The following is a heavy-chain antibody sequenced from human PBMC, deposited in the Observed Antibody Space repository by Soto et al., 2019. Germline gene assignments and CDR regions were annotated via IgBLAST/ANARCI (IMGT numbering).Heavy chain of an antibody. CDR3: ARDGVHCSGGSCYSNY. V-gene: IGHV1-18*01. D-gene: IGHD2-15*01. J-gene: IGHJ4*02. CDR2: ISAYNGNT. Sequence: ASVKVSCKASGYTFASYGISWVRQAPGQGLEWMGWISAYNGNTNYAQKLQGRVTMTTDTSTSTAYMELRSLRSDDTAVYYCARDGVHCSGGSCYSNYWGQGTLVTVSS. CDR1: GYTFASYG.